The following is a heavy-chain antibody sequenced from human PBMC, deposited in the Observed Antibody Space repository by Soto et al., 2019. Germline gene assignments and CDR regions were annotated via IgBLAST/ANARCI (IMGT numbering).Heavy chain of an antibody. Sequence: SETLSLTCTVSGGSISSYYWSWIRQPPGKGLEWIGCIYYSGSTNYNPSLKSRVTISVDTSKNQFSLKLSSVTAADTAVYYCARDSGSYPGGYYYYGMDVWGQGTTVTVSS. V-gene: IGHV4-59*01. CDR1: GGSISSYY. J-gene: IGHJ6*02. D-gene: IGHD1-26*01. CDR3: ARDSGSYPGGYYYYGMDV. CDR2: IYYSGST.